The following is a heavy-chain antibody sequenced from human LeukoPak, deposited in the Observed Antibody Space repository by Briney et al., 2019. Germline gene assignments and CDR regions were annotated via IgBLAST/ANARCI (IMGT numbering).Heavy chain of an antibody. D-gene: IGHD1-14*01. CDR2: ISSSSSTI. Sequence: GGSLRLSCAASGFTFSSYSMNWVRQAPGKGLEWVSYISSSSSTIYYADSVKGRSTISRDNSKNTLYLEMNSLRPDDTAVYYCARGVEPLAANTLAYWGQGTLVTVSS. V-gene: IGHV3-48*01. J-gene: IGHJ4*02. CDR1: GFTFSSYS. CDR3: ARGVEPLAANTLAY.